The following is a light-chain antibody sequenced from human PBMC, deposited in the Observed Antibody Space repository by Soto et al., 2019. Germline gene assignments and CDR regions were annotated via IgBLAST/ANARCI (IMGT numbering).Light chain of an antibody. J-gene: IGLJ1*01. V-gene: IGLV1-44*01. Sequence: QSLLTQPHSASGTPGQRVTISCSGSSSNIGTSSVHWFQQLPGTAPKLLISTTNQRPSGVPERFSGSKSGTSASLAISGLQSEDEADYYCAAWDDSLNGHVFGTGT. CDR2: TTN. CDR3: AAWDDSLNGHV. CDR1: SSNIGTSS.